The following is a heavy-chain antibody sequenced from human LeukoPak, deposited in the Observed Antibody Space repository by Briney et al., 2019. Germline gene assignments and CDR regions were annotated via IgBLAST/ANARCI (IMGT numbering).Heavy chain of an antibody. V-gene: IGHV4-4*07. CDR1: GGSISSYY. J-gene: IGHJ4*02. D-gene: IGHD3-10*01. CDR3: ARDNRVWFGESQAYYFDY. Sequence: SETLSLTCTVSGGSISSYYWSWIRQPAGKGLEWIGRIYTSGSTNYNPSLKSRVTMSVDTSKNQFSLKLSSVNAADTAVYYCARDNRVWFGESQAYYFDYWGQGTLVTVSS. CDR2: IYTSGST.